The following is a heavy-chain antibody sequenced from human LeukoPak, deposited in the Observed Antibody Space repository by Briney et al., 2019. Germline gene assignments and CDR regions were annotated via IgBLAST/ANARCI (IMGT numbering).Heavy chain of an antibody. CDR2: IWYDGSNK. D-gene: IGHD6-19*01. J-gene: IGHJ6*03. CDR3: AKLGVSSGWYVGYYYYYMDV. V-gene: IGHV3-33*06. Sequence: GGSLRLSCAASGFTFSSYGMHWVRQAPGKGLEWLAVIWYDGSNKYYADSVKGRFTISRDNSKNTLYLQMNSLRAEDTAVYYCAKLGVSSGWYVGYYYYYMDVWGKGTTVTVSS. CDR1: GFTFSSYG.